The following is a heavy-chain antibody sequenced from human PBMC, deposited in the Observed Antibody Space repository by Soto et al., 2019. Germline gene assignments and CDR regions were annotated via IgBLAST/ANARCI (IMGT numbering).Heavy chain of an antibody. V-gene: IGHV3-33*01. CDR1: GFTFSSYG. J-gene: IGHJ4*02. D-gene: IGHD6-19*01. CDR2: IWYDGSNK. Sequence: PGGSLRLSCAASGFTFSSYGMHWVRQAPGKGLEWVAVIWYDGSNKYYADSVKGRFTISRDNSKNTLYLQMNSLRAEDTAVYYCARDRAKVAGTLDYWGQGTLVTVSS. CDR3: ARDRAKVAGTLDY.